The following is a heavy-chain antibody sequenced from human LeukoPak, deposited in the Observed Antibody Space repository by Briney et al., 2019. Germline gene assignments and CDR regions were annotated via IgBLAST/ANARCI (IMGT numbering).Heavy chain of an antibody. CDR3: ARGDQNFDY. CDR2: IYYRSKWSN. J-gene: IGHJ4*02. V-gene: IGHV6-1*01. D-gene: IGHD5-24*01. Sequence: PSQTLSLTCAISGDSVSSKSVWNWIRPSPSRGLEWLGRIYYRSKWSNNYAVSVKSRITINPDTSKNQFSLQLSSVTAEDTAVYYCARGDQNFDYWGQGTLVTVSS. CDR1: GDSVSSKSV.